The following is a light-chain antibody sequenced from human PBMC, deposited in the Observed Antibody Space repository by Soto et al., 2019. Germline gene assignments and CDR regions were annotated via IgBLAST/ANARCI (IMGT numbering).Light chain of an antibody. Sequence: EIVMTQSPATLSVSPGDSATLSCRASQSVSNNLAWYHQKPGQAPRVLIYGASIRATGVPARFSGSGSGTEFTLTISSLQSEDFALFYCQQYYNWPPTFGQGTKVDI. CDR3: QQYYNWPPT. CDR1: QSVSNN. V-gene: IGKV3-15*01. CDR2: GAS. J-gene: IGKJ1*01.